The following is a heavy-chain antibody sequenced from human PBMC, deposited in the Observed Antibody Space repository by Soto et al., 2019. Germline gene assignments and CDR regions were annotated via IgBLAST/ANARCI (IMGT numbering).Heavy chain of an antibody. J-gene: IGHJ6*02. CDR2: INSDGSHT. Sequence: EVQLVESGGGLVQPGGSLRLSCAASGLSFNIYWMHWVRQVPGQGLVWLARINSDGSHTIYVDSVKGRFTISRDNAKHTVFLKMDSLRDEDTGVYYCAGGMAGLDVWGQGTTVTVSS. CDR3: AGGMAGLDV. CDR1: GLSFNIYW. V-gene: IGHV3-74*01.